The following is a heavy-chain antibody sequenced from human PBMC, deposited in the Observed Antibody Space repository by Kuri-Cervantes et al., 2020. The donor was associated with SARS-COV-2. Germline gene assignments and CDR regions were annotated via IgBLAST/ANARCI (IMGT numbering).Heavy chain of an antibody. CDR3: ARDAHLEL. CDR1: GCTFSSYS. J-gene: IGHJ4*02. Sequence: SLQISGAASGCTFSSYSMNWVRQAPGKGLVWVSRINSDGSSTSYADAVKGRFTISRDNAKNTLYLQMNSLRAEDTAVYYCARDAHLELWGQGTLVTVSS. V-gene: IGHV3-74*01. D-gene: IGHD1-26*01. CDR2: INSDGSST.